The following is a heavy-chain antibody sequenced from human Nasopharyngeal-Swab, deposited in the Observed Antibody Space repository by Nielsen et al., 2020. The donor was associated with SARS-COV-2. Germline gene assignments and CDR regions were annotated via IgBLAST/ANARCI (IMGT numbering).Heavy chain of an antibody. D-gene: IGHD5-18*01. J-gene: IGHJ4*02. V-gene: IGHV3-9*01. CDR3: VRGYSYGLRDYFDY. CDR1: GFTFDDYA. Sequence: GGSLRLSCAASGFTFDDYAMHWVRQAPGKGLEWVSGISWNSGNTGYADSVKGRFTISRDNAKNSLYLQMNSLRAEDTALYYCVRGYSYGLRDYFDYWGQGTLVTVSS. CDR2: ISWNSGNT.